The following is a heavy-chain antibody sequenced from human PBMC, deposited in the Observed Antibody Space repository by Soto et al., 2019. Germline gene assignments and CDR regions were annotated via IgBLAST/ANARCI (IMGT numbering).Heavy chain of an antibody. CDR2: ISGSSGST. Sequence: GGSLRLSCAASGFTFSSYAMSWVRQAPGKGLEWVSAISGSSGSTHYADSVKGRFTISRDNSKNTLYLQMNSLRAEDTAVYYWAKGSTSSGWSLWGQGALVTFSS. CDR1: GFTFSSYA. V-gene: IGHV3-23*01. D-gene: IGHD6-19*01. CDR3: AKGSTSSGWSL. J-gene: IGHJ4*02.